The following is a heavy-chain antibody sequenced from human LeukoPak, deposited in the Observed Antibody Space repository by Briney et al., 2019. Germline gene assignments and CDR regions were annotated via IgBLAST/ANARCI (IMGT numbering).Heavy chain of an antibody. J-gene: IGHJ6*03. Sequence: GGSLRLSCAASGFTFSSYAMNWVRQAPGKGLEWVSSISSSSSYIYYADSVKGRFTISRDNAKNSLYLQMNSLRAEDTAVYYCITIFGVVILSDYMDVWGKGTTVTVSS. V-gene: IGHV3-21*01. D-gene: IGHD3-3*01. CDR3: ITIFGVVILSDYMDV. CDR2: ISSSSSYI. CDR1: GFTFSSYA.